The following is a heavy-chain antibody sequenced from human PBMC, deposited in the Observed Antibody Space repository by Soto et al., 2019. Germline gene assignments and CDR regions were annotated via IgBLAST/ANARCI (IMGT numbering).Heavy chain of an antibody. J-gene: IGHJ3*02. D-gene: IGHD1-1*01. V-gene: IGHV4-59*08. CDR1: GGSISSYY. CDR2: IYYSGST. CDR3: ARRVEAFDI. Sequence: SETLSLTCTVSGGSISSYYWSWIRQPPGKGLEWIGYIYYSGSTNYNPSLKSRVTISVDTSKNQFSLKLSSVTAADTAVYYCARRVEAFDIWGQATMVTVSS.